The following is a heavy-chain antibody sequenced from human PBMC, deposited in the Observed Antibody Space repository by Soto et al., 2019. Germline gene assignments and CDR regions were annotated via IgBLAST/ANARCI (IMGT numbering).Heavy chain of an antibody. V-gene: IGHV1-2*02. J-gene: IGHJ4*02. CDR3: ARDLDGSGNYYTDY. CDR2: INPNSRST. Sequence: ASVKVCCKASGYIFTDYYMHWVRQAPGQELEWMGWINPNSRSTYYAQRLQGRVTMTTDTSTSTAYMELRSLRSDDTAVYFCARDLDGSGNYYTDYWGQGTLVTVSS. CDR1: GYIFTDYY. D-gene: IGHD3-10*01.